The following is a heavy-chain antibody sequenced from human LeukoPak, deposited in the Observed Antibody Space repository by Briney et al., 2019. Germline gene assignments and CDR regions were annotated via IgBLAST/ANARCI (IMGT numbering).Heavy chain of an antibody. CDR2: IYPGDSDT. V-gene: IGHV5-51*01. D-gene: IGHD5-12*01. CDR1: GYSFTSYW. CDR3: ARSTNRGYSGYDIYYYYGMDV. Sequence: GESLKISCKGSGYSFTSYWIGWVRQMPGKGLEWMGIIYPGDSDTRYSPSFQGQVTISADKSISTAYLQWSSLKASDTAMYYCARSTNRGYSGYDIYYYYGMDVWGQGTTVTVSS. J-gene: IGHJ6*02.